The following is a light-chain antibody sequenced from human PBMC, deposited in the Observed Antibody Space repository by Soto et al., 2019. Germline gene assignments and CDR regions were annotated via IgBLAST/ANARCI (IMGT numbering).Light chain of an antibody. CDR3: RTYTTTGSSI. J-gene: IGLJ1*01. CDR2: EVK. Sequence: QSVLTQPASVSGSPGQSITITCSGTTDDVGSTDSVSWYQHHPGEAPRLVIYEVKNRPSGVPGRFSGSKSVNTASLSISGLQPEDKADYYCRTYTTTGSSIFGSGTKLTVL. V-gene: IGLV2-14*01. CDR1: TDDVGSTDS.